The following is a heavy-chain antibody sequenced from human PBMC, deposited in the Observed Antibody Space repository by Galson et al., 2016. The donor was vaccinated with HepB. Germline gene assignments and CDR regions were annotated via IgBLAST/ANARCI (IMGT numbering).Heavy chain of an antibody. J-gene: IGHJ3*02. V-gene: IGHV3-7*02. CDR2: IKQDGSEK. Sequence: SLRLSCAASGFTFSNNWMTWVRQAPGKGLEWVANIKQDGSEKYYVDSVKGRFTISRDNAKNSLYLQMNSLRAEDTAIYYCAAIIAAFDIWGQGTMVTVSS. D-gene: IGHD3-10*01. CDR3: AAIIAAFDI. CDR1: GFTFSNNW.